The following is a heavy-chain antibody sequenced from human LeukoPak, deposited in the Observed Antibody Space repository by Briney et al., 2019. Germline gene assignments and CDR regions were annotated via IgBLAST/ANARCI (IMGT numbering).Heavy chain of an antibody. CDR2: IYHSGTT. J-gene: IGHJ4*02. CDR1: GYSISSGYY. V-gene: IGHV4-38-2*02. D-gene: IGHD2-8*02. Sequence: LETLSLTCTVSGYSISSGYYWGWVRQSPGKGLEWIGTIYHSGTTYYNPSIKSRLSISMDTSKNQFSLKLTSVTAADTAVYFCVRDLVVYGNIDYWGQGTLVTVSS. CDR3: VRDLVVYGNIDY.